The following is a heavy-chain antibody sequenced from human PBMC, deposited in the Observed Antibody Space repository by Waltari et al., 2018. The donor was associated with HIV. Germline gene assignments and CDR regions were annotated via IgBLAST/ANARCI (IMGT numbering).Heavy chain of an antibody. CDR1: GGSFSGYY. D-gene: IGHD6-6*01. J-gene: IGHJ4*02. CDR2: IDHSGST. Sequence: QVQLQQWGAGLLQPSETLSLTCAVYGGSFSGYYWNWIRQPPGKGLEWIGEIDHSGSTNYNPSLKSRVTILVDTSKNQFSLKLRSVTAADTAVYYCARHERYSSSRIDYWGQGTLVTVSS. V-gene: IGHV4-34*01. CDR3: ARHERYSSSRIDY.